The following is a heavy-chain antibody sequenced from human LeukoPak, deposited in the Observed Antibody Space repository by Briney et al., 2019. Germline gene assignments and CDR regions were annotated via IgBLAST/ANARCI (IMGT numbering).Heavy chain of an antibody. V-gene: IGHV4-59*01. CDR2: IYYSGST. CDR1: GGSISSYY. Sequence: SETLSLTCTVSGGSISSYYWSWIRQPPGKGLEWIGYIYYSGSTNYNPSLKSRVTISVDTSKNQFSLKLSSVTAADTAVYYCAGGLRLGELSFIAAFDIWGQGTMVTVSS. J-gene: IGHJ3*02. CDR3: AGGLRLGELSFIAAFDI. D-gene: IGHD3-16*02.